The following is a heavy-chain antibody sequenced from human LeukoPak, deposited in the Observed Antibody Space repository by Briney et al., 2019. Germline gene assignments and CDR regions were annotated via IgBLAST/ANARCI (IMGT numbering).Heavy chain of an antibody. CDR3: ARDGSGTYSYYMDV. J-gene: IGHJ6*03. CDR1: GFTFSSFA. Sequence: AGGSLRLSCAASGFTFSSFAMHWVRQAPGKGLEWVAVISSDGSNKYYADSVKGRFTFSRDNSKNTLYLQVNSLGAEDTAVYYCARDGSGTYSYYMDVWGKGTTVTVSS. CDR2: ISSDGSNK. D-gene: IGHD3-10*01. V-gene: IGHV3-30-3*01.